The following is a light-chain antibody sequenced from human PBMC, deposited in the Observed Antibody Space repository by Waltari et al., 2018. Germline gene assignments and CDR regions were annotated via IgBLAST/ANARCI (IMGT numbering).Light chain of an antibody. CDR2: SNN. J-gene: IGLJ3*02. Sequence: QSVLTQPPSASGPPGQRVSISCSGSATNIGRNAVNWYQQLPGTAPKLLIHSNNQRPSGVPDRFSGSKSGTSASLAISGLQSEDEVDYYCSAWDDSVNGVVFGGGTKVTVL. CDR3: SAWDDSVNGVV. V-gene: IGLV1-44*01. CDR1: ATNIGRNA.